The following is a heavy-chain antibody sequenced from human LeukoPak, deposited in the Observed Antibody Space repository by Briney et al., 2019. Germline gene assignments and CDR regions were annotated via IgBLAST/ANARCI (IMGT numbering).Heavy chain of an antibody. CDR1: GYTFTGYY. D-gene: IGHD5-24*01. CDR3: ARGNRGRWLQSLYPPYYFDY. V-gene: IGHV1-8*02. CDR2: MNPNSGNT. Sequence: ASVKVSCKASGYTFTGYYMHWVRQAPGQGLEWMGWMNPNSGNTGYAQKFQGRVTMTRNTSISTAYMELSSLRSEDTAVYYCARGNRGRWLQSLYPPYYFDYWGQGTLVTVSS. J-gene: IGHJ4*02.